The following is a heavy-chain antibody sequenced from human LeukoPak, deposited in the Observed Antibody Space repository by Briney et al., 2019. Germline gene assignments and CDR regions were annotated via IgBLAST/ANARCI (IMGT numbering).Heavy chain of an antibody. CDR2: ISYDGSNK. CDR1: GVTFSSYG. D-gene: IGHD6-19*01. CDR3: AKDQLRYSSGWYVHPIDY. V-gene: IGHV3-30*18. J-gene: IGHJ4*02. Sequence: PGGSLRLSCAASGVTFSSYGMRWVRQAPGKGLEWVAVISYDGSNKYYADSVKGRFTISRDNSKNTLYLQMNSLRAEDTAVYYCAKDQLRYSSGWYVHPIDYWGQGTLVTVS.